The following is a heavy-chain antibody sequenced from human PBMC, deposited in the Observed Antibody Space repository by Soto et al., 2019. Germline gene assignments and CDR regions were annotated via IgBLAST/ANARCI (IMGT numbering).Heavy chain of an antibody. D-gene: IGHD3-22*01. V-gene: IGHV5-51*01. Sequence: PGESLKISCKCSGYSFTSYWIGWVRQMPGKGLEWMGIIYPGDSDTRYSPSFQGQVTISADKSISTAYLQWSSLKASDTAMYYCAVTYYYDSSGYYQGHFDYWGQGTLVTVSS. J-gene: IGHJ4*02. CDR3: AVTYYYDSSGYYQGHFDY. CDR1: GYSFTSYW. CDR2: IYPGDSDT.